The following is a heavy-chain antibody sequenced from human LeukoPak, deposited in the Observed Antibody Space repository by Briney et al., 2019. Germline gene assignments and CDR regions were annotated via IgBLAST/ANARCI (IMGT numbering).Heavy chain of an antibody. Sequence: SGSLSVSCTVSGGCVSSRRDDWGWIRQPPGKGLEWIGSIYYSGSTYYNPSLKSRVTISVDTSKNQFSLKLSSVTAADTAVYYCARHRMVAATREFWFDPWGQGTLVTVSS. J-gene: IGHJ5*02. CDR2: IYYSGST. D-gene: IGHD2-15*01. V-gene: IGHV4-39*01. CDR1: GGCVSSRRDD. CDR3: ARHRMVAATREFWFDP.